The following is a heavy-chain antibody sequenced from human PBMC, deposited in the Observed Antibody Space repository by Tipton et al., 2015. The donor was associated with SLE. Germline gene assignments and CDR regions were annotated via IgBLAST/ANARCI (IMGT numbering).Heavy chain of an antibody. V-gene: IGHV4-34*09. CDR1: RGSFSGYY. J-gene: IGHJ4*02. Sequence: TLSLTCAVYRGSFSGYYWSWIRRPPGKGLEWIGETTHSGKTNHNPSLKSRVTMSVDTSENRFSLKLSSVTAADTAVYFCARALRDLVATIYSFDHWGRGALVTVSS. CDR2: TTHSGKT. CDR3: ARALRDLVATIYSFDH. D-gene: IGHD5-12*01.